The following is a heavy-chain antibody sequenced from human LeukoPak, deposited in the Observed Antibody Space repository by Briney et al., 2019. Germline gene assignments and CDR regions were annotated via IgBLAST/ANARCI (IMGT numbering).Heavy chain of an antibody. Sequence: PSRTLSLTCTVSGGSISSGGYYWSWLRQPPGKGLEWIGYIYHSGSTYYNPSLKSRVTISVDRYKNQFSLKLSSVTAADTAVYYCASVRVDSQKIDYWGQGTLVTVSS. J-gene: IGHJ4*02. CDR1: GGSISSGGYY. D-gene: IGHD5-12*01. CDR2: IYHSGST. CDR3: ASVRVDSQKIDY. V-gene: IGHV4-30-2*01.